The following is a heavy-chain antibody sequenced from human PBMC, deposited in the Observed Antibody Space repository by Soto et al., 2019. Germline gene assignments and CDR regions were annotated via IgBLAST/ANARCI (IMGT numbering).Heavy chain of an antibody. CDR1: GFTFSSYG. Sequence: PGGSLRLSCAASGFTFSSYGMHWVRQAPGKGLEWVAVIWYDGSNKYYADSVKGRFTISRDNSKNTLYLQMNSLRAEDTAVYYCARETYGSPHMDYWGQGTLVTVSS. V-gene: IGHV3-33*01. CDR3: ARETYGSPHMDY. CDR2: IWYDGSNK. J-gene: IGHJ4*02. D-gene: IGHD3-10*01.